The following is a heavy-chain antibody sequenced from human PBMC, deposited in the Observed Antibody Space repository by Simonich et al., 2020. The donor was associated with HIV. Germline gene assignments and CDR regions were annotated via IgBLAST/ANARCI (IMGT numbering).Heavy chain of an antibody. V-gene: IGHV3-21*01. CDR1: GFTFSSYS. CDR3: ARDGRKGSSTSCSDY. J-gene: IGHJ4*02. Sequence: EVQLVESGGGLVKPGGSLRLSCAASGFTFSSYSMNWVRQAPGKGLEWVSSISSSSSYIYYADSVKGRFTISRDNAKNSLDLQMNSRRAEDTAVYYCARDGRKGSSTSCSDYWGQGTLVTVSS. D-gene: IGHD2-2*01. CDR2: ISSSSSYI.